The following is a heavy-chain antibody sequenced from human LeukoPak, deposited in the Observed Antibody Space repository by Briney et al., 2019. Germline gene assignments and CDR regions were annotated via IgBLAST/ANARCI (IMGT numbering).Heavy chain of an antibody. CDR1: GGSISSGGYY. Sequence: SETLSLTCTVSGGSISSGGYYWNWIRQHPGKGLEWIGNVYYSGTTYYNPSLKSRVTISVDTSKSQFSLRLSSVAAADTAVYYCARGQPYYFDYWGQGTLVTVSS. CDR3: ARGQPYYFDY. V-gene: IGHV4-31*03. CDR2: VYYSGTT. J-gene: IGHJ4*02. D-gene: IGHD1-14*01.